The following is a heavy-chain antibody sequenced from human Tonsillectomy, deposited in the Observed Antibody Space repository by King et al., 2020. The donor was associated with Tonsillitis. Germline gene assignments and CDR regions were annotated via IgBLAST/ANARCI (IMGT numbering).Heavy chain of an antibody. CDR3: AKDTYSSRWNYYGMDV. CDR1: GFTFDDYA. V-gene: IGHV3-9*01. D-gene: IGHD6-13*01. Sequence: VQLVESGGGLVQPGRSLRLSCAASGFTFDDYAMHWVRQAPGKGLEWVSGISWNSGSIGYADSVKGRFTISRDNAKNSLYLQMNSLRAEDTALYYCAKDTYSSRWNYYGMDVWGQGTTVTVSS. J-gene: IGHJ6*02. CDR2: ISWNSGSI.